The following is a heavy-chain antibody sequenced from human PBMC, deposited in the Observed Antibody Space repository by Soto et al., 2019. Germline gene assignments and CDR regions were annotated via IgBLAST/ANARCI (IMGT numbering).Heavy chain of an antibody. CDR1: GYTFTSYG. CDR2: ISAYNGNT. V-gene: IGHV1-18*01. Sequence: ASVKVSCKASGYTFTSYGISWVRQAPGQGLEWMGWISAYNGNTNYAQKLQGRVTMTTDTSTSTAYMELRSLRSDDTAVYYCAREGNNEDKIFGVVINSYYFDYWGQGTLVTVSS. CDR3: AREGNNEDKIFGVVINSYYFDY. D-gene: IGHD3-3*01. J-gene: IGHJ4*02.